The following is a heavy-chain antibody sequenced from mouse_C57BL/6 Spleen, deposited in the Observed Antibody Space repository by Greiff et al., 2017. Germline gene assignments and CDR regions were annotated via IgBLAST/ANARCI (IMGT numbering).Heavy chain of an antibody. CDR3: AREDYDYDEDDY. CDR1: GYTFTSYW. CDR2: IHPNSGST. Sequence: QVQLQQPGAELVKPGASVKLSCKASGYTFTSYWMHWVKQRPGHGLEWIGMIHPNSGSTNYNEKFKGKATLTVDKSSSTAYMQLSSLTSEDSAVYYCAREDYDYDEDDYWGQGTTLTVSS. V-gene: IGHV1-64*01. J-gene: IGHJ2*01. D-gene: IGHD2-4*01.